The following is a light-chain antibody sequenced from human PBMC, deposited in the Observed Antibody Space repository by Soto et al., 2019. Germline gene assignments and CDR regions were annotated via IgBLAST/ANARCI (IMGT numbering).Light chain of an antibody. CDR2: DVS. CDR1: SSDVGGYNY. Sequence: QSALTQPRSVSGSPGQSVTISCTGTSSDVGGYNYVSWYQQHPGKAPKLMIYDVSKRPSGVPDRFSGSKSGNTASLTISGLQAEDEADYYCSSYTSTFTVVFGGGTKVTVL. CDR3: SSYTSTFTVV. J-gene: IGLJ3*02. V-gene: IGLV2-11*01.